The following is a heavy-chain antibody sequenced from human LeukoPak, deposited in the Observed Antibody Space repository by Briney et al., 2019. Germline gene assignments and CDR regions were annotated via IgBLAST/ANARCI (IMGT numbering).Heavy chain of an antibody. CDR3: ARDGLYNSSWYNWFDP. V-gene: IGHV3-7*01. D-gene: IGHD6-13*01. CDR2: IKQDGSEK. Sequence: PGGSLRLSCAASGFTFSSYWMSWVRQAPGKGLEWVANIKQDGSEKYYVDSVKGRFTISRDNAKNSLFLQMNSLRAEDTGVYYCARDGLYNSSWYNWFDPWGQGTLVTVSS. J-gene: IGHJ5*02. CDR1: GFTFSSYW.